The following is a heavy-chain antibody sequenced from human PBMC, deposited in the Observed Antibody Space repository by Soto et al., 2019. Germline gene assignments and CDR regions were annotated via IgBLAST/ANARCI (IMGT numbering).Heavy chain of an antibody. Sequence: PGGSLRLSCAASGFTFSSYSMTWVRQAPGKGLEWVAVIWYDGSNKYYADSVKGRFTISRDNSKNTLYLQMNSLRAEDTAVYYCARDKGVYYHYGMDVWGQGTTVTVSS. CDR3: ARDKGVYYHYGMDV. J-gene: IGHJ6*02. CDR1: GFTFSSYS. V-gene: IGHV3-33*08. D-gene: IGHD2-8*01. CDR2: IWYDGSNK.